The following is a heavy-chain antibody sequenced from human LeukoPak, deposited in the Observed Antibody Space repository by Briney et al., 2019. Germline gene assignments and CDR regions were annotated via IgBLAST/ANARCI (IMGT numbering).Heavy chain of an antibody. Sequence: PGGSLRLSCAASGFTFDDYAMHWVRQAPGKGLEWVSGISWNSGSIGYADSVKGRFTISRDNAKNSLYLQMNSLRAEDTALYYCAKDMFQYSYGLTLNYWGQGTLVTVSS. CDR3: AKDMFQYSYGLTLNY. CDR2: ISWNSGSI. J-gene: IGHJ4*02. CDR1: GFTFDDYA. D-gene: IGHD5-18*01. V-gene: IGHV3-9*01.